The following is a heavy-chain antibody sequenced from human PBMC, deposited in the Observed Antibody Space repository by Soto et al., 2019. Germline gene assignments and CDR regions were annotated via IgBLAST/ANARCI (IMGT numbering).Heavy chain of an antibody. CDR3: ARGVTTGVDAFDM. Sequence: EVQLVESGGGLVQPGGSLRLSCAAPGFTFSSYWMTWVRQAPGKGLEWVANIKPDGSEKYYVDSVKGRFTVSRDNAKNSLYLQMDSPKAEDTAVYYCARGVTTGVDAFDMWGQGTMVTVSS. J-gene: IGHJ3*02. CDR2: IKPDGSEK. V-gene: IGHV3-7*01. D-gene: IGHD3-3*01. CDR1: GFTFSSYW.